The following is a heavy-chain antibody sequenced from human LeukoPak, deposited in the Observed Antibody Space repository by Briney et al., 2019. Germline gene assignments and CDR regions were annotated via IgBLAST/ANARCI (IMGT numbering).Heavy chain of an antibody. CDR2: INYKTNGGTA. V-gene: IGHV3-15*01. Sequence: PGGSLRLSCAASGFTFTSYAMSWVRQAPGKGLEWVGRINYKTNGGTADYAAPVQGRFTISRDDSKDTLYLQMNSLNTEDTAVYYCTTDHRTIYGVVFPDYWGQGTLVTVSS. J-gene: IGHJ4*02. D-gene: IGHD3-3*01. CDR1: GFTFTSYA. CDR3: TTDHRTIYGVVFPDY.